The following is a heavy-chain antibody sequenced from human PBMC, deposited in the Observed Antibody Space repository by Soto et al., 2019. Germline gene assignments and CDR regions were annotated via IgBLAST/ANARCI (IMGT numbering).Heavy chain of an antibody. CDR3: AGQYYDIWTGYYRFDY. CDR1: GYTFTSYD. V-gene: IGHV1-8*01. Sequence: QVQLVQSGAEVKKPGASVKVSCKASGYTFTSYDINWVRQATGQGLEWMGWMNPNSGNTGYAQKFQGRVTMTRNTSISTAYMELSSLRSEDTAVYYCAGQYYDIWTGYYRFDYWGQGTLVTVSS. D-gene: IGHD3-9*01. J-gene: IGHJ4*02. CDR2: MNPNSGNT.